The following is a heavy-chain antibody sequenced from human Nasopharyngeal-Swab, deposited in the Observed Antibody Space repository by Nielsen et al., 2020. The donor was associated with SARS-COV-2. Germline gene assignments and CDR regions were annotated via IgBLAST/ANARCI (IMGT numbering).Heavy chain of an antibody. CDR2: ISNGGGTT. V-gene: IGHV3-23*01. D-gene: IGHD6-13*01. J-gene: IGHJ4*02. CDR1: GFTFRNYA. CDR3: AKVFTAATGSYFDF. Sequence: GGSLRLSCAASGFTFRNYAMSWVRQAPEKGLEWVSGISNGGGTTHNADSVRGRFTISRDNSKNTLYLQMNSLRAEDTATYYCAKVFTAATGSYFDFWGQGTLVTVSS.